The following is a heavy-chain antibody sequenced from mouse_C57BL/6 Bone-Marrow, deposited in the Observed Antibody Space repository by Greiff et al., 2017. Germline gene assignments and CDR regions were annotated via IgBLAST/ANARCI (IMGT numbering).Heavy chain of an antibody. CDR2: IRSKSNNYAT. CDR1: GFSFNTYA. CDR3: VRHDLGRDHYYAMDY. V-gene: IGHV10-1*01. J-gene: IGHJ4*01. D-gene: IGHD4-1*01. Sequence: EVKLVESGGGLVQPKGSLKLSCAASGFSFNTYAMNWVRQAPGKGSEWVARIRSKSNNYATYYADSVKDRFTISRDDSESMLYLQMNNLKTEDTAMYYCVRHDLGRDHYYAMDYWGQGTSVTVSS.